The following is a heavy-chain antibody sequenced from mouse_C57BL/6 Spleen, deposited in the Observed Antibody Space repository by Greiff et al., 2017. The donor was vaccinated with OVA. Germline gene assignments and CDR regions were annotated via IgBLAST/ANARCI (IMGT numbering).Heavy chain of an antibody. Sequence: VQLQQSGAELVRPGASVTLSCKASGYTFTDYEMPWVKQTPVHGLEWIGAIDPETGGTDSNQKFKGKAILTADKSSSTAYMELLSLTSEDSAVYYCTRKYYSNYGAMDYWGQGTSVTVSS. CDR3: TRKYYSNYGAMDY. V-gene: IGHV1-15*01. D-gene: IGHD2-5*01. CDR2: IDPETGGT. CDR1: GYTFTDYE. J-gene: IGHJ4*01.